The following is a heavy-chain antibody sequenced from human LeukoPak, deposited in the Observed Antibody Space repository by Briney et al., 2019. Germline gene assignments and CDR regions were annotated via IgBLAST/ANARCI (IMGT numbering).Heavy chain of an antibody. CDR2: IIPIFGTA. V-gene: IGHV1-69*05. D-gene: IGHD2-8*01. J-gene: IGHJ4*02. CDR3: AKDQGWGDIVLMVYAIGLDY. CDR1: GGTFSSYA. Sequence: SVKVSCKASGGTFSSYAISWVRQAPGQGLEWMGGIIPIFGTANYAQKFQGRVTITTDESTSTAYMELSSLRAEDTAVYYCAKDQGWGDIVLMVYAIGLDYWGQGTLVTVSS.